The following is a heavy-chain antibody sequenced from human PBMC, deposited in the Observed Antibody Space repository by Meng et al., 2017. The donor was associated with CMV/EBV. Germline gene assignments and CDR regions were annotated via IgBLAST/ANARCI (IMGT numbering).Heavy chain of an antibody. V-gene: IGHV3-21*01. CDR2: ISSSSTYI. CDR1: GFIFSSYT. Sequence: GSLRLSCAASGFIFSSYTMNWVRQAPGRGLEWVSSISSSSTYIYYADSVKGRFTISRDNAKSSLHLQMNSLRAEDTAVYYCARDSTDGYNYDYWGQGTLVTVSS. J-gene: IGHJ4*02. D-gene: IGHD5-24*01. CDR3: ARDSTDGYNYDY.